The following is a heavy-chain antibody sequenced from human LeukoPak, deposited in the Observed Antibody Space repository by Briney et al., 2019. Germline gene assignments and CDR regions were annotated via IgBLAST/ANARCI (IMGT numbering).Heavy chain of an antibody. Sequence: MPSETLSLTCTVSGGSISSYYWGWIRQPPGKGLEWIGSIYYSGSTYYNPSLKSRVTISVDTSKNQFSLKLSSVTAADTAVYYCARQTYYYDSSGYYIDYWGQGTLVTVSS. CDR1: GGSISSYY. J-gene: IGHJ4*02. V-gene: IGHV4-39*01. D-gene: IGHD3-22*01. CDR3: ARQTYYYDSSGYYIDY. CDR2: IYYSGST.